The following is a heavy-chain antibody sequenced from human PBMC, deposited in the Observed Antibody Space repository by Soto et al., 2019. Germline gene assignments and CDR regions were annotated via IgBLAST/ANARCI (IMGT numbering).Heavy chain of an antibody. D-gene: IGHD3-22*01. CDR2: ISGSGGST. J-gene: IGHJ5*02. V-gene: IGHV3-23*01. CDR3: AKDEDYYDSSGLNWFDP. Sequence: GSLRLSCAASGFTFSSYAMSWVRQAPGKGLEWVSAISGSGGSTYYADSVKGRFTISRDNSKNTLYLQMNSLRAEDTAVYYCAKDEDYYDSSGLNWFDPWGQGTLVTVSS. CDR1: GFTFSSYA.